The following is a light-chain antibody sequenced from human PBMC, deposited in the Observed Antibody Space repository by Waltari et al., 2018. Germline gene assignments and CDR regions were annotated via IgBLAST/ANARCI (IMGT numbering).Light chain of an antibody. CDR3: QQYKTYPWT. CDR2: EAS. J-gene: IGKJ1*01. Sequence: DIQMTQSPSTLSPSVGDRVTITCRASQSIAIWLAWYQQKPGKAPNILIYEASNLGSGVPSRFSGSGSGTQFTLTISSLQPDDFATYYCQQYKTYPWTFGQGTKVEIK. CDR1: QSIAIW. V-gene: IGKV1-5*03.